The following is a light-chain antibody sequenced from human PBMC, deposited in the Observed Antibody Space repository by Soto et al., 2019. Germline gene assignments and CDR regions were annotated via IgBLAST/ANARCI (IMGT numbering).Light chain of an antibody. CDR2: GAS. CDR3: QQYGSSPPIT. CDR1: QSVSSSY. Sequence: EIVLTQSPGTLSLSPGERATLSCRASQSVSSSYLAWYQQKPGQAPRSLIYGASSRATGIPDRFSGSGSGTDFTLTISRLEPEDFAVYYCQQYGSSPPITFGQGTRLEIK. V-gene: IGKV3-20*01. J-gene: IGKJ5*01.